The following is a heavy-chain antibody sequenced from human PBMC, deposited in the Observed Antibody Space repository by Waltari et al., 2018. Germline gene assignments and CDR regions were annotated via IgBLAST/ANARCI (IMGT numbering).Heavy chain of an antibody. CDR1: GGSFTSYA. V-gene: IGHV1-69*01. Sequence: QVQLVQSGAAVKKPGSSVKVSCKASGGSFTSYAISWVQRAPGQGLEWMGGIIPIFGTANYAQKFQGRVTITADESTSTAYMELSSLRSEDTAVYYCARAAPLEDGYNYGGGFDPWGQGTLVTVSS. J-gene: IGHJ5*02. D-gene: IGHD5-12*01. CDR3: ARAAPLEDGYNYGGGFDP. CDR2: IIPIFGTA.